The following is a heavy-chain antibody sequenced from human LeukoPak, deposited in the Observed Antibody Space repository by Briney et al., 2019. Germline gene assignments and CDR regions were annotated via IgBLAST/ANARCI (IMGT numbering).Heavy chain of an antibody. CDR2: IYSGGST. CDR3: ASTKPEYYYDSSGYYS. CDR1: GFTVSSNY. D-gene: IGHD3-22*01. J-gene: IGHJ4*02. V-gene: IGHV3-66*01. Sequence: GGSLRLSCAASGFTVSSNYMSWVRQAPGKGLEWVPVIYSGGSTYYADSVKGRFTISRDNSKNTLYLQMNCLRAEDTAVYYCASTKPEYYYDSSGYYSWGQGTLVTVSS.